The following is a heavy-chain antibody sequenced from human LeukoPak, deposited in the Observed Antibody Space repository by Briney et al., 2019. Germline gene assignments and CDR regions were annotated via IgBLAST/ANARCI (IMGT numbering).Heavy chain of an antibody. CDR3: AKAASYFGWLFDY. J-gene: IGHJ4*02. CDR2: ISYDGSNK. Sequence: GGSLRLSCAASGFTFSSYGVHWVRQAPGKGLEWVAVISYDGSNKYYADSVKGRFPISRDNSKNTRYLQMNSLRTEDTAVYYCAKAASYFGWLFDYWGQGTLVTVSS. D-gene: IGHD3-9*01. CDR1: GFTFSSYG. V-gene: IGHV3-30*18.